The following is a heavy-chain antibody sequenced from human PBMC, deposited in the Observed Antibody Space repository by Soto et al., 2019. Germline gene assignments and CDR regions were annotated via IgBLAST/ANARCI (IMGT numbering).Heavy chain of an antibody. CDR3: AHKLRITMVRGVIGWFDP. CDR2: IYWNDDK. Sequence: QITLKESGPTLVKPTQTLTLTCTFSGFSLSTSGVGVGWIRQPPGKALEWLALIYWNDDKRYSPSLKSRLTIPKDTSKNQVVLTMTNMDPVDTATYYCAHKLRITMVRGVIGWFDPWGQGTLVTVSS. CDR1: GFSLSTSGVG. V-gene: IGHV2-5*01. J-gene: IGHJ5*02. D-gene: IGHD3-10*01.